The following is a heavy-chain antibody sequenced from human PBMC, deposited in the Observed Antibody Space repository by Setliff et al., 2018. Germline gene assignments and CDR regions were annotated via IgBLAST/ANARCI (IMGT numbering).Heavy chain of an antibody. CDR1: GGSISTYY. CDR3: ARGRAGHSGH. Sequence: ASETLSLTCTVSGGSISTYYWSWIRQPPGKGLEWIGYIYYSGSTNYNPSLKSRVTISVDTSKNQFSLKLSSVTAADTAVYYCARGRAGHSGHWGQGTLVTVSS. J-gene: IGHJ4*02. D-gene: IGHD6-19*01. V-gene: IGHV4-59*08. CDR2: IYYSGST.